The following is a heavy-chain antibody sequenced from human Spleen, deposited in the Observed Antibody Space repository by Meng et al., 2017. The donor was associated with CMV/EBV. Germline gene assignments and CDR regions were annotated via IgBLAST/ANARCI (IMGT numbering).Heavy chain of an antibody. CDR1: GHTFVSYG. J-gene: IGHJ4*02. V-gene: IGHV1-18*01. CDR3: ARGGGAARPREFDF. D-gene: IGHD6-6*01. Sequence: SGHTFVSYGISWVRQAPGQGLEWMGWVSAFNGNTRYGQKLQGRVTMTTDTSTSTAYLELRSLRSDDTAVYYCARGGGAARPREFDFWGQGTLVTVSS. CDR2: VSAFNGNT.